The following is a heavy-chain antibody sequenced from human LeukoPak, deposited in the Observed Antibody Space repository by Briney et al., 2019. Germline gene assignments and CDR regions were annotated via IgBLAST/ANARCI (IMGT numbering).Heavy chain of an antibody. CDR2: ISGSGGST. Sequence: PGGSPRLSCAASGFTFSSYAMSWVRQAPGKGLEWVSAISGSGGSTYYADSVKGRFTISRDNSKNTLYLQMNSLRAEDTAVYYCAKDRGRYFDWLFPDDYFDYWGQGTLVTVSS. V-gene: IGHV3-23*01. CDR3: AKDRGRYFDWLFPDDYFDY. J-gene: IGHJ4*02. CDR1: GFTFSSYA. D-gene: IGHD3-9*01.